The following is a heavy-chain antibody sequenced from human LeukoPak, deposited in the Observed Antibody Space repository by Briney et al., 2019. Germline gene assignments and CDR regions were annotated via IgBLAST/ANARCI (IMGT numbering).Heavy chain of an antibody. CDR3: ARVRSSGYTKDY. CDR1: GFTFSSYS. CDR2: ISSSSSTI. V-gene: IGHV3-48*04. J-gene: IGHJ4*02. D-gene: IGHD3-22*01. Sequence: GGSLRLSCAASGFTFSSYSIDWVRQAPGKGLEWLSYISSSSSTIYYADSVKGRFTISRDNAKNSVYLQMNSLRAEDTAVYYCARVRSSGYTKDYWGQGTLVTVSS.